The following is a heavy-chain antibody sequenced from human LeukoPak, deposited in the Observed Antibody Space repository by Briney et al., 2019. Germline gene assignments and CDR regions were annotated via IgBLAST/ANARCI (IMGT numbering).Heavy chain of an antibody. V-gene: IGHV4-31*03. J-gene: IGHJ4*02. CDR2: IYYSGST. CDR1: GGFISSGGYS. D-gene: IGHD3-3*01. CDR3: ARVDKGSGYYSPLSIDY. Sequence: PSETLSLTCTVSGGFISSGGYSWSWIRQHPGKGLEWIGYIYYSGSTYYNPSLKSRVTISVDTSKNQFSLKLSSVTAADTAVYYCARVDKGSGYYSPLSIDYWGQGTLVTVSS.